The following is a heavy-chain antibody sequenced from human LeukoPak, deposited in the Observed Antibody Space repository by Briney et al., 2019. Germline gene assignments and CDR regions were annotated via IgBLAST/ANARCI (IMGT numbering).Heavy chain of an antibody. CDR3: ATRPDPWGYYPFDY. V-gene: IGHV1-24*01. CDR2: FDPEDGET. J-gene: IGHJ4*02. Sequence: EASVKVSCKVSGYTLTELSMHWVRQAPGKGLEWMGGFDPEDGETIYAQKFQGRVTMTEDTSTDTAYMELSSLRSEDTAMYYCATRPDPWGYYPFDYWGQGTLVTVSS. D-gene: IGHD3-22*01. CDR1: GYTLTELS.